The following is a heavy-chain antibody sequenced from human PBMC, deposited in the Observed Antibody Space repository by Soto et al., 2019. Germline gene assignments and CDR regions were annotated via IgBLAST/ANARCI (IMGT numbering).Heavy chain of an antibody. V-gene: IGHV3-33*01. CDR2: IWYDGSNK. CDR1: GFTFSSYG. CDR3: ARVGGYSSGWGRFDP. J-gene: IGHJ5*02. D-gene: IGHD6-19*01. Sequence: QSGGSLRLSCAAAGFTFSSYGMHWVRQAPGKGLEWVAVIWYDGSNKYYADSVKGRFTISRDNSKNTLYLQMNSLRAEDTAVYYCARVGGYSSGWGRFDPWGQGTLVTVSS.